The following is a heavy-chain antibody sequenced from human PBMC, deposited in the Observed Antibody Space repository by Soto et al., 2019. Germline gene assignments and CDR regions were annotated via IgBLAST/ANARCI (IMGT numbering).Heavy chain of an antibody. D-gene: IGHD4-17*01. V-gene: IGHV3-21*04. CDR2: ISSSSSYI. CDR1: GFTFSNYN. Sequence: GGSLRLSCAASGFTFSNYNMNWVRQAPGKGLEWVSSISSSSSYIYYADSVKGRFTISRDNAKNSLYLQMNSLRAADTAVYYCARSVWDYGGTNWFDPWGQGTLVTVSS. J-gene: IGHJ5*02. CDR3: ARSVWDYGGTNWFDP.